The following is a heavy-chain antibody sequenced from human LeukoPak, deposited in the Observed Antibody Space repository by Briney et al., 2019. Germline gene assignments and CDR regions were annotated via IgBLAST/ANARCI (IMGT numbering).Heavy chain of an antibody. CDR3: AKAVGELLYYYGMDV. CDR1: GFTFDDYT. V-gene: IGHV3-43*01. CDR2: ISWDGGST. J-gene: IGHJ6*02. D-gene: IGHD1-26*01. Sequence: GGSLRLSCAASGFTFDDYTMHWVRQAPGKGLEWVSLISWDGGSTYYADSVKGRFTISRDNSKNSLYLQMNSLRTEDTALYYCAKAVGELLYYYGMDVWGQGTTVTVSS.